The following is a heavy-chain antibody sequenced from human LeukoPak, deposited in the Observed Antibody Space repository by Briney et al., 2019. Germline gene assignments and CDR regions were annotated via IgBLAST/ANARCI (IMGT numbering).Heavy chain of an antibody. CDR3: ARVRCLEYCSGSSTTPFDY. D-gene: IGHD2-2*01. Sequence: ASVKVSCKASGYTFTSYGISWVRQAPGQGLEWMGWISAYNGNTNYAQKLQGRVTMTTDTSTSTAYMELRSLRSDDTAVYYCARVRCLEYCSGSSTTPFDYWGQGTLVTVSS. CDR2: ISAYNGNT. V-gene: IGHV1-18*01. CDR1: GYTFTSYG. J-gene: IGHJ4*02.